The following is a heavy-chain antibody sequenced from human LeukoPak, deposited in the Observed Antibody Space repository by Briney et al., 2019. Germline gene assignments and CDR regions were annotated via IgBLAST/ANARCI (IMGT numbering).Heavy chain of an antibody. Sequence: SQTLSLTCTVSGGSISSGDYYWSWIRQPPGKGLEWIGYIYYSGSTYYNPSLQSRVTISVDTSKNQFSLKLSSVTAADTAVYYCARDLSPGYSGYDPEDAFDIWGQGTMVTVSS. V-gene: IGHV4-30-4*01. CDR3: ARDLSPGYSGYDPEDAFDI. CDR1: GGSISSGDYY. D-gene: IGHD5-12*01. CDR2: IYYSGST. J-gene: IGHJ3*02.